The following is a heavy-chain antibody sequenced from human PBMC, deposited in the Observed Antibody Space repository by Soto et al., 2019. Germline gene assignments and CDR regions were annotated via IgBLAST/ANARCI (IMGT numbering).Heavy chain of an antibody. V-gene: IGHV1-58*01. J-gene: IGHJ4*02. D-gene: IGHD3-22*01. Sequence: SVKVSCKASGFTSISSAVQWVRQDRGQRLEWIGWIVVGSGNTNYAQKFQERVTITRDMSTRTAYMELSSLRSEDTAVYYCAADYYNSNGYYFGYWGQGTLVTVSS. CDR3: AADYYNSNGYYFGY. CDR1: GFTSISSA. CDR2: IVVGSGNT.